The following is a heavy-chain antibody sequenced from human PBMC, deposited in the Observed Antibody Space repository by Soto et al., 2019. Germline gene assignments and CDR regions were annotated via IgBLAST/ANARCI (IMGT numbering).Heavy chain of an antibody. Sequence: QVQLVQSGAEVKKPGASVKVSCKASGYTFTSYGISWVRQAPGQGPEWMGWISAYNGNTNYAQKLQGRVTMTTDTSXXTAYMELRSLRPDDTAVYYCARDGYDSSGYYTFDYWGQGTLVTVSS. CDR3: ARDGYDSSGYYTFDY. D-gene: IGHD3-22*01. J-gene: IGHJ4*02. CDR1: GYTFTSYG. CDR2: ISAYNGNT. V-gene: IGHV1-18*01.